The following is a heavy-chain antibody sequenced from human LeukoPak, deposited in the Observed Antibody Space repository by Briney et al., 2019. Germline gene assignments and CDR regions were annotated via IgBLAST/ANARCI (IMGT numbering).Heavy chain of an antibody. V-gene: IGHV1-46*01. Sequence: ASVKVSCTASGYTFTYYYIYWVRQAPGQGLEWMGLINPSGGSTRYAQNFQGRVTMTRDTSTSTVSMELSSLRSEDTAMYYCARGPYSSGWYGLDYWGQGTLVTVSS. D-gene: IGHD6-19*01. CDR2: INPSGGST. CDR1: GYTFTYYY. J-gene: IGHJ4*02. CDR3: ARGPYSSGWYGLDY.